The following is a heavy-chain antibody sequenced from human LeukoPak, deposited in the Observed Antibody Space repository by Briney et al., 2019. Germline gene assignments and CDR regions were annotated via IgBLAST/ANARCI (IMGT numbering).Heavy chain of an antibody. Sequence: PGGSLRLSCAASGFTFSSYGMHWVRQAPGKGLKWVAFIRYDGSNKYYADSMKGRFTISRDNSKNTLYLQMNSLRAEDTAVYYCAKDLGSAMVNLYDYWGQGTLVTVSS. CDR2: IRYDGSNK. CDR3: AKDLGSAMVNLYDY. CDR1: GFTFSSYG. D-gene: IGHD5-18*01. J-gene: IGHJ4*02. V-gene: IGHV3-30*02.